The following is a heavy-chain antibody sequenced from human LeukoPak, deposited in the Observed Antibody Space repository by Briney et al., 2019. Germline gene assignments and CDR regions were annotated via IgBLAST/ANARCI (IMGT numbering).Heavy chain of an antibody. CDR1: GFTFSSYA. D-gene: IGHD3-22*01. CDR2: ISGSGGST. J-gene: IGHJ4*02. CDR3: AKGYPCITMIVVVTYFEY. V-gene: IGHV3-23*01. Sequence: PGGSLRLSCAASGFTFSSYAMSWVRQAPGKGLEWVSAISGSGGSTYYADSVKGRFTISRDNSKNTLYLQMNSLRAEDTAVYYCAKGYPCITMIVVVTYFEYWGQGTLVTVSS.